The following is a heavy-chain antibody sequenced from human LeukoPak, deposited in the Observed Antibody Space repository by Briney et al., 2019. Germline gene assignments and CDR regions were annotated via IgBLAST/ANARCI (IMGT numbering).Heavy chain of an antibody. CDR2: IHFSGTT. D-gene: IGHD3-22*01. Sequence: PSETLSLTCTVSGGSISRSNYYWGWIRQPPGKGLEWIGSIHFSGTTYYTPSLKSRVTISVDTPKNQFYLKLSSLTAADTAVYFCARRDDSSGYHKIFDYWGPGTLVTVSS. CDR1: GGSISRSNYY. CDR3: ARRDDSSGYHKIFDY. J-gene: IGHJ4*02. V-gene: IGHV4-39*01.